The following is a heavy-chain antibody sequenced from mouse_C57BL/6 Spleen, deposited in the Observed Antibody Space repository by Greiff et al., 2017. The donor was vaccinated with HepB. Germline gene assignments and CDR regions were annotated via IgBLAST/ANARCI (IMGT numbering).Heavy chain of an antibody. J-gene: IGHJ4*01. V-gene: IGHV1-4*01. Sequence: VQLQQSGAELARPGPSVKMSCKASGYTFTSYTMHWVKQRPGQGLEWIGYINPSSGYTKYNQKFKDKATLTADKSSSTAYMQLSSLTSEDSAVYYCAREQPRFPSHAMDYWGQGTSVTVSS. CDR1: GYTFTSYT. CDR3: AREQPRFPSHAMDY. D-gene: IGHD6-1*01. CDR2: INPSSGYT.